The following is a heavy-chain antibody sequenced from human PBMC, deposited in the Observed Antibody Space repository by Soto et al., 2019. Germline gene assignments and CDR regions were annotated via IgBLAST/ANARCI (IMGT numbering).Heavy chain of an antibody. V-gene: IGHV3-7*05. CDR1: QFTFTNYW. D-gene: IGHD3-10*01. CDR2: IRQDGGET. CDR3: AIEINYDTSGSYFDY. Sequence: EVQLVESGGGLVQPGGSLRLSCAASQFTFTNYWMTWVRQAPGKGLEWVANIRQDGGETYYVDSVEGRFTISRDNAKNSLYLQMNSLRAEDTAVYYCAIEINYDTSGSYFDYWGQGTLVTVSS. J-gene: IGHJ4*02.